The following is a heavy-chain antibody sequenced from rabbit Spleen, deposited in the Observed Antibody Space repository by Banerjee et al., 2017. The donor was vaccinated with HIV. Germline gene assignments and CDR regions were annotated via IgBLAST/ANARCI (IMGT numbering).Heavy chain of an antibody. CDR1: GFSFSTSYY. J-gene: IGHJ4*01. Sequence: QEQLEESGGGLVQPEGSLTLTCTASGFSFSTSYYICWVRQAPGKGLEWIGCMYPDGIGSTAYASWAKGRFTISKTSSTTVTLQMTSLTAADTATYFCARDLAGAIGWNFYLWGPGTLVTVS. CDR2: MYPDGIGST. V-gene: IGHV1S45*01. D-gene: IGHD4-1*01. CDR3: ARDLAGAIGWNFYL.